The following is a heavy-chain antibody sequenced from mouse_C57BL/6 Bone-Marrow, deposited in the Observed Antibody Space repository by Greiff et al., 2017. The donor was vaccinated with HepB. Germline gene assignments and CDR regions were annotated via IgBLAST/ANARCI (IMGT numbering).Heavy chain of an antibody. CDR2: IYPGDGDT. CDR1: GYAFSSSW. J-gene: IGHJ3*01. D-gene: IGHD3-2*02. V-gene: IGHV1-82*01. CDR3: ARFSSGYVPY. Sequence: QVQLQQSGPELVKPGASVKISCKASGYAFSSSWMNWVKQRPGKGLEWIGRIYPGDGDTNYNGKFKGKATLTADKSSSTAYMQLSSLTSEDSTVYFCARFSSGYVPYWGQGTLVTVSA.